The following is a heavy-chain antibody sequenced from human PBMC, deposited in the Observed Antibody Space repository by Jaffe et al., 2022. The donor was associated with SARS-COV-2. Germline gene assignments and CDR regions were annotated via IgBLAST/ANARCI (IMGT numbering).Heavy chain of an antibody. J-gene: IGHJ4*02. V-gene: IGHV3-23*01. CDR1: GFTFSSYA. Sequence: EVQLLESGGGLVQPGGSLRLSCAASGFTFSSYAMSWVRQAPGKGLEWVSAISGSGGSTYYADSVKGRFTISRDNSKNTLYLQMNSLRAEDTAVYYCATGRWWSGAYGYWGQGTLVTVSS. CDR3: ATGRWWSGAYGY. CDR2: ISGSGGST. D-gene: IGHD3-3*01.